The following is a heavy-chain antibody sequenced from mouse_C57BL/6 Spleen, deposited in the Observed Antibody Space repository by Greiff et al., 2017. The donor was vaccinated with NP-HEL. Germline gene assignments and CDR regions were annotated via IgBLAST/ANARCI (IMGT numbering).Heavy chain of an antibody. CDR2: INPNNGGT. Sequence: VQLKESGPELVKPGASVKIPCKASGYTFTDYNMDWVKQSHGKSLEWIGDINPNNGGTIYNQKFKGKATLTVDKSSSTAYMELRSLTSEDTAVYYCAREKGYYYGFDYWGQGTTLTVSS. V-gene: IGHV1-18*01. D-gene: IGHD1-1*01. J-gene: IGHJ2*01. CDR1: GYTFTDYN. CDR3: AREKGYYYGFDY.